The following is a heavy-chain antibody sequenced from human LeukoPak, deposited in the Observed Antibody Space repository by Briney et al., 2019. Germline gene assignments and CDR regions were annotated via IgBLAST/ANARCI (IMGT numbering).Heavy chain of an antibody. Sequence: KTSETLSLTCAVYGGSFSGYYWSWIRQPPGKGLEWVGEINHSGSTNYNPSLKSRVTISVDTSKNQFSLKLSSVTAADTAVYYCAAYGSGSYVDYFDYWGQGTLVTVSS. V-gene: IGHV4-34*01. CDR1: GGSFSGYY. D-gene: IGHD3-10*01. J-gene: IGHJ4*02. CDR2: INHSGST. CDR3: AAYGSGSYVDYFDY.